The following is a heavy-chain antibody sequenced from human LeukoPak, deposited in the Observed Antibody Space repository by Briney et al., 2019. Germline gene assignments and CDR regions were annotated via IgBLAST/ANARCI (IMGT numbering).Heavy chain of an antibody. D-gene: IGHD6-6*01. Sequence: GGSLRLSCAASEFSVGSNYMTWVRQAPGKGLVWVSRINSDGSSTNYADSVKGRFTISRDNAKNTLYLQMNSLRAEDTAVYYCARGLSGYASSLGYWGQGTLVTVSS. CDR3: ARGLSGYASSLGY. CDR1: EFSVGSNY. CDR2: INSDGSST. J-gene: IGHJ4*02. V-gene: IGHV3-74*01.